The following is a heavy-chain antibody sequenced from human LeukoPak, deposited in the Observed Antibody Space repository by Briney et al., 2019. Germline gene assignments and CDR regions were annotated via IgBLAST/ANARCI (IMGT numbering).Heavy chain of an antibody. Sequence: GASVKVSCKASGYTFTGYYMHWVRQAPGQGLEWMGRINPNSGGTNYAQKFQGRVTMTRDTSISTAYMELSRLRSDDTAVYYCASGPITFGGVIVPLVAFDIWGQGTMVTVSS. CDR1: GYTFTGYY. CDR2: INPNSGGT. J-gene: IGHJ3*02. CDR3: ASGPITFGGVIVPLVAFDI. V-gene: IGHV1-2*06. D-gene: IGHD3-16*02.